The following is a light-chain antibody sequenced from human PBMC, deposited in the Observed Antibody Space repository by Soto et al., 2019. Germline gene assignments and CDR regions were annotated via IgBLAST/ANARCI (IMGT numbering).Light chain of an antibody. Sequence: IVLTQSPATLSVSPGERATLSCRASQSVSSNFAWYQQKPGQAPRLLIYDASTRATGIPARFSGSGSGTDFTLTISSLEPEDFAVYYCQQRRAFGGGTKVDIK. V-gene: IGKV3-11*01. J-gene: IGKJ4*01. CDR3: QQRRA. CDR2: DAS. CDR1: QSVSSN.